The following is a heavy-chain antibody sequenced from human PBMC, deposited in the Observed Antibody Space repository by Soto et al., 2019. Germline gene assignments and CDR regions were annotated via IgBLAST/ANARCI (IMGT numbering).Heavy chain of an antibody. V-gene: IGHV1-18*01. J-gene: IGHJ6*03. CDR1: GYTFTSYG. CDR3: ARDRGYYYYYYMDV. D-gene: IGHD3-10*01. Sequence: GASVKVSCKASGYTFTSYGISWVRQAPGQGLEWMGWISAYNGNTNYAQKLQGRVTMTTDTSTSTAYMELRSLRSDDTAVYYCARDRGYYYYYYMDVWGKGTTVTVSS. CDR2: ISAYNGNT.